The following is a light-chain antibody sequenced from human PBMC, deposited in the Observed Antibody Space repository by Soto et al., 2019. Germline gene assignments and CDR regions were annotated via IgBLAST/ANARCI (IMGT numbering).Light chain of an antibody. J-gene: IGKJ4*01. CDR3: QKYDDAPLS. CDR1: RGIGNY. V-gene: IGKV1-27*01. CDR2: AAS. Sequence: DIQMTQSPSSLSASVGDRVTITCRASRGIGNYLAWYQQKPGKVPSLLIYAASTLQSGVSSRFSGSRSGTDFTLTISTLQPGDVATYYCQKYDDAPLSFGGGTTVEI.